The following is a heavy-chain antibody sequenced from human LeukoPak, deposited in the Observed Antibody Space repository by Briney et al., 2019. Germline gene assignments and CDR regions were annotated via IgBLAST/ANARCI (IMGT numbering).Heavy chain of an antibody. CDR3: ARTIIGSAGLDY. Sequence: QAGGSLRLSCAASGFTFTEYWMTWVRQAPGKGLEWVGNIKQDGSDKHYMDSVKGRFTISRDNTKNSLYLQMNSLTAEDTAVYYCARTIIGSAGLDYWGQGTLVTVSS. CDR2: IKQDGSDK. J-gene: IGHJ4*02. D-gene: IGHD6-13*01. V-gene: IGHV3-7*01. CDR1: GFTFTEYW.